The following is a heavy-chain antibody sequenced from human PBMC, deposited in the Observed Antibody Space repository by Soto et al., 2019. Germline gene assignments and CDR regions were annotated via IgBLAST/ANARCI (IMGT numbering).Heavy chain of an antibody. CDR3: ARLSGRWQSWFNP. J-gene: IGHJ5*02. Sequence: QVQLQESGPGLVKPSQTLSLTCIVSGGSISSNDFYWSWIRQHPGKGLEWIGYIYYSGNTYYNPSLKSRVTILVDTSKNQFSLKVSSVTAADTAGYYCARLSGRWQSWFNPWGQGTLVTVSS. V-gene: IGHV4-31*03. CDR1: GGSISSNDFY. CDR2: IYYSGNT. D-gene: IGHD6-25*01.